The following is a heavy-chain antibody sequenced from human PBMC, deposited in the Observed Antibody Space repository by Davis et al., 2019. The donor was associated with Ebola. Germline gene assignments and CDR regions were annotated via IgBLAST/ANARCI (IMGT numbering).Heavy chain of an antibody. Sequence: GSLRLSCAVYGGSFSGYYWTWIRQPPGKGLEWIGHIHYSGSTHYNPSLKSRVTTSVDTSKNQFSLSLSSVTAADTAVYYCARMPTVTADHWYFDLWGRGTLVAVPS. CDR2: IHYSGST. V-gene: IGHV4-59*01. J-gene: IGHJ2*01. CDR3: ARMPTVTADHWYFDL. D-gene: IGHD4-17*01. CDR1: GGSFSGYY.